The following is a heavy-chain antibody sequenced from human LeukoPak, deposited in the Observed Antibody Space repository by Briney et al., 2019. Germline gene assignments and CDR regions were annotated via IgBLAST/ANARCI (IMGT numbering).Heavy chain of an antibody. Sequence: GGSLRLSCAASGFTFSSYWMNWVRQAPGKGLEWVANIKQDGSEKYYVDSVKGRFTISRDNAKNSLYLQMNSLRAEDTAVYYCTRDSVGDSYADYWGQGTLVTVSS. CDR3: TRDSVGDSYADY. V-gene: IGHV3-7*03. CDR1: GFTFSSYW. D-gene: IGHD5-18*01. CDR2: IKQDGSEK. J-gene: IGHJ4*02.